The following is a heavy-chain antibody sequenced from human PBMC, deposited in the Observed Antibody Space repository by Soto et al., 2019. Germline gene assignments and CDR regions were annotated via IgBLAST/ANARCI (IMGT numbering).Heavy chain of an antibody. CDR2: ISAYNGNT. J-gene: IGHJ5*02. D-gene: IGHD5-18*01. CDR1: GYTFTSYG. Sequence: ASVKVSCKASGYTFTSYGISWVRQAPGQGLEWMGWISAYNGNTNYAQKLQGRVTMTTDTSTSTAYMELRSLRSDDTAVYYCARVGLVDTAMVRPGQMGPWFDPWGQGTLVTVSS. V-gene: IGHV1-18*01. CDR3: ARVGLVDTAMVRPGQMGPWFDP.